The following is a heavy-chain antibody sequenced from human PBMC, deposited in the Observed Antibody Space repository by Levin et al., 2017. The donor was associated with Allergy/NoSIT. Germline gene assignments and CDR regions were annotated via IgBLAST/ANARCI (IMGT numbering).Heavy chain of an antibody. D-gene: IGHD5/OR15-5a*01. CDR2: INYRGVT. V-gene: IGHV4-61*01. Sequence: SETLSLTCSFSGGSVSSGTYYWSWIRRPPGKGLEWIGYINYRGVTKYNPSLKSRVTISVDTSKNEFSLKVTSVTAADTAVYYCARNRIIVSGGNDYYYGMDVWGQGTTVTVSS. CDR3: ARNRIIVSGGNDYYYGMDV. CDR1: GGSVSSGTYY. J-gene: IGHJ6*02.